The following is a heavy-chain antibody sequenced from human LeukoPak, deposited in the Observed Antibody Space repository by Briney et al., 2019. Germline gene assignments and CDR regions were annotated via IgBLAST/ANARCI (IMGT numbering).Heavy chain of an antibody. CDR2: TNPNSGNT. Sequence: ASVKVSCKASGYTFTSYDINWVRQATGQGLEWMGWTNPNSGNTGYAQKFQGRVTITADESTSTAYMELSSLRSEDTAVYYCARGDSSGPNYYMDVWGKGTTVTISS. V-gene: IGHV1-8*03. J-gene: IGHJ6*03. D-gene: IGHD6-19*01. CDR3: ARGDSSGPNYYMDV. CDR1: GYTFTSYD.